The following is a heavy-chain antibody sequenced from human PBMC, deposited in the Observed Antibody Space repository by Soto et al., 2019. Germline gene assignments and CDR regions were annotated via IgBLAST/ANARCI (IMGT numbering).Heavy chain of an antibody. CDR1: GCPLTELS. D-gene: IGHD3-9*01. Sequence: ASVKVSCKVSGCPLTELSIHWVRQAPGKGLEWMGGFDPEDGETIYAQKFQGRVTMTEDTSTDTAYMELSSLRSEDTAVYYCATDRYDILTGYYVAFDIWGQGTMVTVSS. CDR3: ATDRYDILTGYYVAFDI. V-gene: IGHV1-24*01. CDR2: FDPEDGET. J-gene: IGHJ3*02.